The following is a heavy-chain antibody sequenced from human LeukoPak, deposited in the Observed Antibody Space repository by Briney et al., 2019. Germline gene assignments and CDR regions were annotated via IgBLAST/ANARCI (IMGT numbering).Heavy chain of an antibody. V-gene: IGHV4-34*01. J-gene: IGHJ5*02. CDR1: GGSFSGYY. CDR2: INHSGST. D-gene: IGHD6-13*01. CDR3: ARARSLRRSSWYFFSGPFAP. Sequence: PSETLSLTCAVYGGSFSGYYWSWIRQPPGKGLEWIGEINHSGSTNYNPSLKSRVTISVDTSNNQFSLKLSSVTAADTAVYYCARARSLRRSSWYFFSGPFAPWGQGTLVTVSS.